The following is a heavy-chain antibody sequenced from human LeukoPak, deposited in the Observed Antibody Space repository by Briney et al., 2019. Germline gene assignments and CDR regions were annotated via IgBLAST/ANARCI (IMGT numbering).Heavy chain of an antibody. CDR3: ARDTHNGSGNYYNFDY. Sequence: SETLSLTCAVSGYSISSRYYWGWIRQPPGKGLEWIGSICHCGSTYYNPSLRSRVTISLDTSKNQFSLKLSSVTAADTAMYYCARDTHNGSGNYYNFDYWGQGTLVTVSS. CDR2: ICHCGST. V-gene: IGHV4-38-2*02. CDR1: GYSISSRYY. J-gene: IGHJ4*02. D-gene: IGHD3-10*01.